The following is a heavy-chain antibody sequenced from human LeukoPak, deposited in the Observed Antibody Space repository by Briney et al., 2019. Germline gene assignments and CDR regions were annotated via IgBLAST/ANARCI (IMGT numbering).Heavy chain of an antibody. J-gene: IGHJ4*02. V-gene: IGHV1-18*01. CDR2: SSVYNGNT. CDR1: GYTFMSYG. CDR3: AKGRRVDADDHFDY. Sequence: ASVKVSCKASGYTFMSYGIHWVRQAPGQGLEWMGWSSVYNGNTKYAQKFQGRVTMTTDSSTSTAYMELRTLMSDDTAVYYCAKGRRVDADDHFDYWGQGTLVTVSS. D-gene: IGHD1-1*01.